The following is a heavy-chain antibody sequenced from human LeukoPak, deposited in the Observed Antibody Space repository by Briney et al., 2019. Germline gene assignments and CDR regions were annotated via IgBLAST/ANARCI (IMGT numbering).Heavy chain of an antibody. D-gene: IGHD2-2*01. CDR2: ISAYSGNT. Sequence: ASVKVSCKASGYTFTKYGITWVRQAPGQGLEWMGWISAYSGNTNYAQKLQGRVTMTTDTSTSTAYMELRSLRSDDTAVYYCARDRGREVVVVPAAMWDYWGQGTLVTVSS. CDR1: GYTFTKYG. V-gene: IGHV1-18*01. CDR3: ARDRGREVVVVPAAMWDY. J-gene: IGHJ4*02.